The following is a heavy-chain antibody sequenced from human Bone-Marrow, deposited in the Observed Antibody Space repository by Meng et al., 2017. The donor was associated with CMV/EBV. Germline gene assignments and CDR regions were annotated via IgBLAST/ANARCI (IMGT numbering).Heavy chain of an antibody. CDR1: GGSFSGYY. J-gene: IGHJ4*02. CDR2: INHSGST. CDR3: ALRFIASNTWYEADY. D-gene: IGHD6-13*01. V-gene: IGHV4-34*01. Sequence: GSLRLSCAVYGGSFSGYYWSWIRQPPGKGLEWIGEINHSGSTNYNPSLKSRVTISVDTSKNQYSLKLSSVTAADTAVYYCALRFIASNTWYEADYCGQGALVTVSS.